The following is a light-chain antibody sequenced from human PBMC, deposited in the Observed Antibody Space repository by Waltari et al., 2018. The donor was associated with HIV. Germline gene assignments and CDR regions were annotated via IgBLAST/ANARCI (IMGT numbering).Light chain of an antibody. Sequence: AIQMTQSPSSMSASVGDSVTITCRASQYIRNELGWYQQKPGKAPNLLIHAASHLQDGVPSRFSGSGSGTDFTLTISSLQPEDFATYYCLQDYNYPWTFGQGTKVEIK. CDR1: QYIRNE. J-gene: IGKJ1*01. CDR3: LQDYNYPWT. CDR2: AAS. V-gene: IGKV1-6*01.